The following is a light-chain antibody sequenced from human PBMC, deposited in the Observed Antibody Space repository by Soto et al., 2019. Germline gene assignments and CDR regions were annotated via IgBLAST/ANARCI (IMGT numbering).Light chain of an antibody. CDR3: AALDDSLSGVV. J-gene: IGLJ2*01. CDR2: RNN. V-gene: IGLV1-47*01. CDR1: SSNIGSNY. Sequence: QAVVTQPPSASGTPGQRVTISCSGSSSNIGSNYVYWYQQLPGTAPKLLIYRNNQRPSGVPDRFSGSKSGTSASLAISGLRSEDEADYYCAALDDSLSGVVFGGGTKLTV.